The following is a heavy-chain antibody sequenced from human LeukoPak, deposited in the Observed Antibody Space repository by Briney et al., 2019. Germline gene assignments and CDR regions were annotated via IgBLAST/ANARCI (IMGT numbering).Heavy chain of an antibody. CDR2: ISYDGSNK. Sequence: GGSLRLSWAASGFTFSSYAMHWVRQAPGKGLEWVAVISYDGSNKYYADSVKGRFTISRDNSKNTLYLQMNSLRAEDTAVYYCARALYYDFWSGQPIDYWGQGTLVTVSS. V-gene: IGHV3-30-3*01. D-gene: IGHD3-3*01. CDR3: ARALYYDFWSGQPIDY. J-gene: IGHJ4*02. CDR1: GFTFSSYA.